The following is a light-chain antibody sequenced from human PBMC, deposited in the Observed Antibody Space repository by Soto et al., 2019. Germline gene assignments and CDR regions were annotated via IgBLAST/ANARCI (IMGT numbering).Light chain of an antibody. CDR2: WAS. J-gene: IGKJ2*01. V-gene: IGKV4-1*01. Sequence: DIVMTQSPDSLAVSLGERATINCKSSQSVLYSSNNKNYLAWYQQKPGQPPKLLIYWASTRESGVPDRFSGSGSGTDFTLTISSLQAEDVAVYHCQQYYSTPPMYTFGQGNKLEIK. CDR3: QQYYSTPPMYT. CDR1: QSVLYSSNNKNY.